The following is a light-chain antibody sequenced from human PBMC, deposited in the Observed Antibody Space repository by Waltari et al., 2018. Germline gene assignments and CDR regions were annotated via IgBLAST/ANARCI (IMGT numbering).Light chain of an antibody. CDR1: QSLVYSDGNTY. CDR3: MQGTHWLWT. J-gene: IGKJ1*01. CDR2: KVS. Sequence: DVVMTQSPLSLPVTLGQPASISCRSSQSLVYSDGNTYLNWFQQRPGQSPRRLIYKVSNRDSGVPDRFRGRGSGTDFTLKISRVEAEDVGVYYCMQGTHWLWTFGQGTKVEIK. V-gene: IGKV2-30*01.